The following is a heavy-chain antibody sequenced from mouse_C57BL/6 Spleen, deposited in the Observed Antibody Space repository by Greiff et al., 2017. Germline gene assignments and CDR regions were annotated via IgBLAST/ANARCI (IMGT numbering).Heavy chain of an antibody. Sequence: EVMLVESGGGLVKPGGSLKLSCAASGFTFSDYGMHWVRQAPEKGLEWVAYISSGSSTIYYADTVKGRFTISRDNAKTTLFMQMTSLRSEDTAMYYCARNYYCSSYFDYWGQGTTLTVSS. CDR3: ARNYYCSSYFDY. J-gene: IGHJ2*01. CDR2: ISSGSSTI. D-gene: IGHD1-1*01. CDR1: GFTFSDYG. V-gene: IGHV5-17*01.